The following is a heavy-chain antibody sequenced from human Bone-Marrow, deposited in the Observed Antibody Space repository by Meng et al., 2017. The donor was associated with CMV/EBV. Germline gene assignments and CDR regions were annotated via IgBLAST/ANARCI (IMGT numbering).Heavy chain of an antibody. J-gene: IGHJ4*02. D-gene: IGHD2-15*01. V-gene: IGHV3-7*01. CDR1: GFTVSSNY. Sequence: GESLKISCAASGFTVSSNYMSWVRQAPGKGLEWLANIKQDGSEKYYVDSVKGRFTISRDNAKKSLYLQLSSLRAEDTAIYYCAREGRDLDYWGQGTLVTVSS. CDR2: IKQDGSEK. CDR3: AREGRDLDY.